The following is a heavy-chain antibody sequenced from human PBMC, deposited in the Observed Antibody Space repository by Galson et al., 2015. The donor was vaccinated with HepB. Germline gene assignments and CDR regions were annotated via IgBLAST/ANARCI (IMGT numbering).Heavy chain of an antibody. CDR3: ARDRFLEWLSLPGDIHPGPFYYYYYGMDV. D-gene: IGHD3-3*01. CDR2: TYYRSKGYN. J-gene: IGHJ6*02. CDR1: GDSVSSNSAA. Sequence: CAISGDSVSSNSAAWNWIRQSPSRGLEWLGRTYYRSKGYNDYAVSVKSRITINPDTSKNQFSLQPNSVTPEDTAVYYCARDRFLEWLSLPGDIHPGPFYYYYYGMDVWGQGTTVTVSS. V-gene: IGHV6-1*01.